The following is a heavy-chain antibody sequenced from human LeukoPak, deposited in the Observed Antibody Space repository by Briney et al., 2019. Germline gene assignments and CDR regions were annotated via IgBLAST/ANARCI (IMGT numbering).Heavy chain of an antibody. CDR2: ITSSSRTA. CDR1: GFTVSSNY. J-gene: IGHJ6*02. CDR3: ARDGQWLDGMDV. D-gene: IGHD6-19*01. V-gene: IGHV3-48*04. Sequence: GGSLRLSCAASGFTVSSNYMNWVRQAPGKGLEWVSYITSSSRTAYYADSVKGRFTISRDNAKNSLYLQMNSLRAEDTAVYYCARDGQWLDGMDVWGQGTTVTVSS.